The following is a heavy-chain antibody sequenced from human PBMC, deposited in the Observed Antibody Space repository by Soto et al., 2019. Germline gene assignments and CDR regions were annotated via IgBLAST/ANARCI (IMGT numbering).Heavy chain of an antibody. D-gene: IGHD1-26*01. V-gene: IGHV3-30*18. CDR1: GFTFSSYG. J-gene: IGHJ6*03. CDR2: ISYDGSNK. Sequence: GGSLRLSFAASGFTFSSYGMHWVRQAPGKGLEWVAVISYDGSNKYYADSVKGRFTISRDNSKNTLYLQMNSLRDEDTAVYYWEKEGGSYYYYYYYMDVWGKGTTVTVSS. CDR3: EKEGGSYYYYYYYMDV.